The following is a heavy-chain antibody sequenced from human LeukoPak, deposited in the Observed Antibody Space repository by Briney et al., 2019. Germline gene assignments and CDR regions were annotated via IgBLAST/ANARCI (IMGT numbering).Heavy chain of an antibody. Sequence: SETLSLTCAVYGGSLSGYYWSWIRQPPGKGLEWIGEINHSGSTNYNPSLKSRVTISVDTSKNQFSLKLSSVTAADTAVYYCARVPLRDGYNFYAFDIWGQGTMVTVSS. CDR3: ARVPLRDGYNFYAFDI. CDR2: INHSGST. CDR1: GGSLSGYY. J-gene: IGHJ3*02. D-gene: IGHD5-24*01. V-gene: IGHV4-34*01.